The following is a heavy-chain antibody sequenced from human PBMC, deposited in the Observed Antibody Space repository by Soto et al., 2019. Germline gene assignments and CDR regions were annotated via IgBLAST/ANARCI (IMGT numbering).Heavy chain of an antibody. CDR1: GFTFSSYG. V-gene: IGHV3-33*01. CDR3: VAGLHYDFWSGYYMTRGRSNDAFDI. Sequence: GGSLRLSCAASGFTFSSYGMHWVRQAPGKGLEWVAVIWYDGSNKYYADSVKGRFTISRDNSKNTLYLQMNSLRAEDTAVYYCVAGLHYDFWSGYYMTRGRSNDAFDIWGQGTMVTVSS. J-gene: IGHJ3*02. D-gene: IGHD3-3*01. CDR2: IWYDGSNK.